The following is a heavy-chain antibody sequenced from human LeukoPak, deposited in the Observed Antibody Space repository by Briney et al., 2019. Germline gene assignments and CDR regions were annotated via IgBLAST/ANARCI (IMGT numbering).Heavy chain of an antibody. Sequence: PSETPSLTCTVSGGPISSYYWSWLRQPPGKGLEWIGYIYYSGSTNYNPSLKSRVTISVDTSKNQFSLKLSSVTAADTAVYYCARRLERRSPFDYWGQGTLVTVSS. CDR1: GGPISSYY. V-gene: IGHV4-59*01. D-gene: IGHD1-1*01. CDR2: IYYSGST. J-gene: IGHJ4*02. CDR3: ARRLERRSPFDY.